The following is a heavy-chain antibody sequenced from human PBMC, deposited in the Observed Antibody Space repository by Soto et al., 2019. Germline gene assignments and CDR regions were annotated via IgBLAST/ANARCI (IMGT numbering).Heavy chain of an antibody. D-gene: IGHD3-10*01. V-gene: IGHV1-69*13. CDR3: ARDLEFRDGNISHLDY. J-gene: IGHJ4*02. CDR2: IIPIIGTP. CDR1: GGTFRNHV. Sequence: ASVKVSCKASGGTFRNHVFNWVRQAPGQGLEWMGGIIPIIGTPNYAQKFQGRVTITADASTSTVYLEVSSLRSQDTAVYYCARDLEFRDGNISHLDYWGQGTLVTVS.